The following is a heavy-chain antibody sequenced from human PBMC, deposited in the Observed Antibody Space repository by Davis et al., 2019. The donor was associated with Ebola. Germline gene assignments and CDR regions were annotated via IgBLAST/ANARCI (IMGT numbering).Heavy chain of an antibody. CDR2: IKSKTDGGTT. Sequence: GESLKISCAASGFTFSSYSMNWVRQAPGKGLEWVGRIKSKTDGGTTDYAAPVKGRFTISRDDSKNTLYLQMNSLKTEDTAVYYCTTEARFLEWLLVDYWGQGTLVTVSS. CDR3: TTEARFLEWLLVDY. V-gene: IGHV3-15*01. D-gene: IGHD3-3*01. J-gene: IGHJ4*02. CDR1: GFTFSSYS.